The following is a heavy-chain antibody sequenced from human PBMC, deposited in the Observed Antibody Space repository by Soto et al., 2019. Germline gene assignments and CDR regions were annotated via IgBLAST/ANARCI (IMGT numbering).Heavy chain of an antibody. J-gene: IGHJ4*02. D-gene: IGHD3-22*01. Sequence: QVQLVESGGGVVQPGRSLRLSCAASGFTFSSYAMHWVRQAPGKGLEWVAVISYDGSNKYYADSVKGRFTISRDNSKNTLYLQMNSLRAEDTAVYYCARDSLRLGDYYDSSGYGWGQGTLVTVSS. V-gene: IGHV3-30-3*01. CDR2: ISYDGSNK. CDR3: ARDSLRLGDYYDSSGYG. CDR1: GFTFSSYA.